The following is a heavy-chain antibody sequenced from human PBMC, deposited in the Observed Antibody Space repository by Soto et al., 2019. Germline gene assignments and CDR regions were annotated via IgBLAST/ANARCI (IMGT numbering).Heavy chain of an antibody. CDR1: GYTFTSYY. CDR3: ASSGYSSSWYKNFDY. CDR2: INPSGGST. Sequence: ASVKVSCKASGYTFTSYYMHWVRQAPGQGLEWMGIINPSGGSTSYAQKFQGRVTMTRDTSTSTVYMELSSLRSEDTAVYYCASSGYSSSWYKNFDYWGQGTLVTVSS. V-gene: IGHV1-46*01. J-gene: IGHJ4*02. D-gene: IGHD6-13*01.